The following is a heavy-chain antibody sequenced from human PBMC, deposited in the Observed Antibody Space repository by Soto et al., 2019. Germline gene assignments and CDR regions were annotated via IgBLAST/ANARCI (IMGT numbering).Heavy chain of an antibody. CDR2: ISSSSSTI. J-gene: IGHJ5*02. D-gene: IGHD2-2*01. CDR1: GFTFSSYS. Sequence: GGSLRLSCAASGFTFSSYSMNWVRQAPGKGLEWVSYISSSSSTIYYADSVKGRFTISRDNAKNSLYLQMNSLRAEDTAVYYCARDSACSSTSCVNWFDPWGQGTLVTVSS. V-gene: IGHV3-48*01. CDR3: ARDSACSSTSCVNWFDP.